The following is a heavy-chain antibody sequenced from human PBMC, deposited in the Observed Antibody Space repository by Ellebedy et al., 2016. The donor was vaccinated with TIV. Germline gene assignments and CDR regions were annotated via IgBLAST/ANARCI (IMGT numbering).Heavy chain of an antibody. D-gene: IGHD4-23*01. CDR3: ATGNSHAFEF. V-gene: IGHV3-74*01. CDR2: IHSDGSST. J-gene: IGHJ3*01. Sequence: GGSLRLXXAASGLTFSSYWMHWVRQAPGKGLVWVSRIHSDGSSTSYADSVKGRFTISRDNAKNTLYLQMSSLGAEDTAVYYCATGNSHAFEFWGRGTMVIVSS. CDR1: GLTFSSYW.